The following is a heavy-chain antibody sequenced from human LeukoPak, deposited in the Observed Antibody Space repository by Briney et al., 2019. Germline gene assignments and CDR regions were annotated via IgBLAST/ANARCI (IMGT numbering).Heavy chain of an antibody. V-gene: IGHV4-39*01. D-gene: IGHD6-19*01. CDR3: AKHRMWLVGLES. CDR2: VHFSGAT. J-gene: IGHJ1*01. Sequence: PSETLSLTCIVSGVSISSDNYWGWIRQSPGKGLELIGSVHFSGATHYNPSLKSRVAITLDTSKNQFSLKLNSVTPADTAIYYCAKHRMWLVGLESWGQGTLVTVSS. CDR1: GVSISSDNY.